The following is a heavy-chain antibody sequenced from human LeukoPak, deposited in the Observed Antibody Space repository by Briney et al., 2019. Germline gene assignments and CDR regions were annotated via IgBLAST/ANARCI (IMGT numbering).Heavy chain of an antibody. J-gene: IGHJ4*02. CDR3: AKDFEQQLVPWY. CDR2: IRYDGSNK. V-gene: IGHV3-30*02. CDR1: GFTFSSYG. Sequence: GGSLRLSCAASGFTFSSYGMHWVRQAPGKGLEWVAFIRYDGSNKYYADSVKGRFTISRDNSKNTLYLQMNSLRAEDTAVYYCAKDFEQQLVPWYWGQGTLVTVSS. D-gene: IGHD6-13*01.